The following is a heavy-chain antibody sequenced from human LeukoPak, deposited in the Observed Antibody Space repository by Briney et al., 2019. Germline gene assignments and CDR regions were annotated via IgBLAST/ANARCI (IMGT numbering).Heavy chain of an antibody. J-gene: IGHJ5*02. CDR3: ARGVAAAGTDWFDP. V-gene: IGHV4-4*02. CDR1: GGSISSSNW. CDR2: IYHSGST. D-gene: IGHD6-13*01. Sequence: SGTLSLTCAVSGGSISSSNWWSWVRQPPGKGVEWIGEIYHSGSTNYNPSLKSRVTISVDKSKNQFSLKLSSVTAADTAVYYCARGVAAAGTDWFDPWGQGTLVTVSS.